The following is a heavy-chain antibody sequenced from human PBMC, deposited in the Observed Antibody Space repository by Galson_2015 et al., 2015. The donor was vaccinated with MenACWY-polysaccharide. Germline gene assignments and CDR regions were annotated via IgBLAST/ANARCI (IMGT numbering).Heavy chain of an antibody. V-gene: IGHV3-23*01. J-gene: IGHJ4*02. Sequence: SLSLSCAASGFTFRSYAMSWVRQAPGKGLEWVSTTSGNGAKTFYTDSVKGRFTISRDNSKNTLYLQMNRLRPEDTAIYYCAKEQWGSNEYWGQGTLVTVSS. D-gene: IGHD6-13*01. CDR2: TSGNGAKT. CDR1: GFTFRSYA. CDR3: AKEQWGSNEY.